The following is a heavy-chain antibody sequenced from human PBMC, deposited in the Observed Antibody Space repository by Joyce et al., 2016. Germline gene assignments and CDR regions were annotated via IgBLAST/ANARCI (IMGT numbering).Heavy chain of an antibody. V-gene: IGHV4-59*01. CDR1: GGSISSYY. CDR2: IHYSGST. Sequence: QVQLQESGPGLVKPSETLSLTCTVSGGSISSYYWSWSRQPPGKGLEWIGYIHYSGSTNFNPARKSRVTISVDTSKKQFSLRLSSVTAADTAVYYCARDRNEGYCSSTSCYYYYYYGMDVWGQGTTVTVSS. J-gene: IGHJ6*02. D-gene: IGHD2-2*01. CDR3: ARDRNEGYCSSTSCYYYYYYGMDV.